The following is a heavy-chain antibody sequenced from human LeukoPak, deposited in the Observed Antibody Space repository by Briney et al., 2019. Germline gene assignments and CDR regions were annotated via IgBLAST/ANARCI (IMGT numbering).Heavy chain of an antibody. CDR2: INHSGST. V-gene: IGHV4-34*01. Sequence: SETLSLTCAVYGGSFSGYYWSWIRQPPGKGLEWIGEINHSGSTNYNPSLKSRVTISVDTSKNQFSLKLTSVTAADTAVYYCASHSGGYAYWGQGTLVTVSS. CDR1: GGSFSGYY. D-gene: IGHD5-12*01. CDR3: ASHSGGYAY. J-gene: IGHJ4*02.